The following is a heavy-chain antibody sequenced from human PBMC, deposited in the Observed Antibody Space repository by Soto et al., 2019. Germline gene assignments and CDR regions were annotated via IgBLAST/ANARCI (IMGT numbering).Heavy chain of an antibody. CDR2: ISSNSAYI. J-gene: IGHJ5*02. CDR3: TRDASRDSSARGWFDP. V-gene: IGHV3-21*01. D-gene: IGHD6-13*01. CDR1: GFTFRSFT. Sequence: NPGGSVRLSCAASGFTFRSFTMNWVRQAPGKGLEWVSTISSNSAYIYYTDALRGRFTISRDNAKNSLHLQMNSLRAEDTAVYYCTRDASRDSSARGWFDPWGPGTLVTVSS.